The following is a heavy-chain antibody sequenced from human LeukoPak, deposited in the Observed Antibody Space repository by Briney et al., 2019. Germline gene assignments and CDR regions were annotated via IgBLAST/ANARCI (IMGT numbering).Heavy chain of an antibody. J-gene: IGHJ3*02. D-gene: IGHD1-7*01. CDR2: IYTSGST. CDR1: GGSINSGTYY. Sequence: SQTLSLTCTVSGGSINSGTYYWSWIRQPAGKGLEWIGRIYTSGSTNYNPSLKSRVTMSVDTSKNQFSLKLSSVTAADTAVYYCAREGRYNWNYVEAFDIWGQGTMVTVSS. CDR3: AREGRYNWNYVEAFDI. V-gene: IGHV4-61*02.